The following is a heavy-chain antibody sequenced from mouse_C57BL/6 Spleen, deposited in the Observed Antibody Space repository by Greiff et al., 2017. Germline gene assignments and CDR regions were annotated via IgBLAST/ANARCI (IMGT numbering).Heavy chain of an antibody. CDR3: ASDEEIYYDYSWFAY. CDR1: GYTFTSYW. CDR2: INPRNGGT. Sequence: QVQLQQPGTELVKPGASVKLSCKASGYTFTSYWMHWVKQRPGQGLEWIGNINPRNGGTNYNEKFKSKATLTVDKSSSTAYMQLSSLTSEDSAVYYGASDEEIYYDYSWFAYWGEGTLVTVSA. J-gene: IGHJ3*01. D-gene: IGHD2-4*01. V-gene: IGHV1-53*01.